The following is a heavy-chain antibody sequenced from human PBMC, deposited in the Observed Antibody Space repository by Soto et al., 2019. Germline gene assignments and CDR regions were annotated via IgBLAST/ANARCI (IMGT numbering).Heavy chain of an antibody. J-gene: IGHJ5*02. D-gene: IGHD3-3*01. Sequence: SETLSLTCAVYGGSFSGYYWSWIRQPPGKGLEWIGEINHSGSTNYNPSLKSRVTISVDTSKNQFSLKLSSVTAADTAVYYCARIRIKIFGVVRPWFDPWGQGTLVTVSS. CDR2: INHSGST. V-gene: IGHV4-34*01. CDR1: GGSFSGYY. CDR3: ARIRIKIFGVVRPWFDP.